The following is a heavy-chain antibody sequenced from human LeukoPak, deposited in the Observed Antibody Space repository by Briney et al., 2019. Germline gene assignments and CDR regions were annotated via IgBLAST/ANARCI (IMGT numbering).Heavy chain of an antibody. CDR2: INHSGST. V-gene: IGHV4-34*01. CDR1: GGSFSGYY. Sequence: SETLSLTCAVYGGSFSGYYWSWIRQPPGKGLEWIGEINHSGSTNYNPSLKSRGTIPVDTSESQFSLKLSYVTAADTAVYHCARGRGYGPYFDYWGQGPLVTVSS. CDR3: ARGRGYGPYFDY. J-gene: IGHJ4*02. D-gene: IGHD5-18*01.